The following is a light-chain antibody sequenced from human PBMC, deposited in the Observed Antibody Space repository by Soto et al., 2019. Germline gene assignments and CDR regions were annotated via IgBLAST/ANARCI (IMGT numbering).Light chain of an antibody. V-gene: IGKV3-20*01. CDR3: QQYGSAPFT. CDR2: AAS. CDR1: QTVTTSQ. J-gene: IGKJ4*01. Sequence: LTQFPNTLYLSPGESATRSCRASQTVTTSQLTWFQQKPGQAPRLLIYAASIRAAGIPDRFSGSGSGTDFTLTISRLEPEDFAVYYCQQYGSAPFTFGGGTKVDIK.